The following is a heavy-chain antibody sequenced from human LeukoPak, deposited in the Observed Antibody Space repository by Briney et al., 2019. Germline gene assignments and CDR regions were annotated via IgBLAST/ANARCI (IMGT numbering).Heavy chain of an antibody. CDR3: TRQDGDYGSYYYGMDV. V-gene: IGHV3-73*01. D-gene: IGHD4-17*01. CDR2: IRSKANSYAT. J-gene: IGHJ6*04. CDR1: GFTFSGSA. Sequence: PGGSLKLSCAASGFTFSGSAMHWVRQASGKGLEWVGRIRSKANSYATAYAASVKGRFTISRDDSKDTAYLQMNSLKTEDTAVYYCTRQDGDYGSYYYGMDVWGKGTTVTVSS.